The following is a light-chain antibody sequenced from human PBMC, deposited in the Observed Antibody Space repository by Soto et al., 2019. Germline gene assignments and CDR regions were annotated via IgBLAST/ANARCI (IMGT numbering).Light chain of an antibody. Sequence: DIPMTQSPSSLSASVGDRVTITCPASQIISSYLNWYQQKPGKAPKLLIYAASSLQSGVPSRFSGSGSETDFTNSIRSLQPEDFETYYCQQSYRTLFTFGPGTKVNIK. V-gene: IGKV1-39*01. CDR2: AAS. CDR1: QIISSY. CDR3: QQSYRTLFT. J-gene: IGKJ3*01.